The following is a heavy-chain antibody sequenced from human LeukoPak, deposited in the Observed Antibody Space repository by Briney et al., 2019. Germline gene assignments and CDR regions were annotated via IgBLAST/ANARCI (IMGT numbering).Heavy chain of an antibody. CDR2: SGSP. Sequence: SETLSLTCSVSGDSVSSAGYHWSWIRQAPGKGLEWIGHSGSPSYNPSLKSRVMISIDTSKNQFSLKVSSVTAADTAVYYCARDRSSPYYDILTGYYEDYYYYGMDVWGQGTTVTVSS. CDR1: GDSVSSAGYH. CDR3: ARDRSSPYYDILTGYYEDYYYYGMDV. D-gene: IGHD3-9*01. V-gene: IGHV4-61*08. J-gene: IGHJ6*02.